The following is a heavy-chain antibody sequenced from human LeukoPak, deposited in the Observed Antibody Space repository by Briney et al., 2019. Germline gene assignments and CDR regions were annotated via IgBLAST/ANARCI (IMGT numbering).Heavy chain of an antibody. D-gene: IGHD4-17*01. CDR3: AREVYGDNYFDY. CDR2: ISGTGGST. J-gene: IGHJ4*02. V-gene: IGHV3-23*01. CDR1: GLTFSSYA. Sequence: GGSLRLSCVASGLTFSSYAMSWVRQAPGTGLEWVSAISGTGGSTYYADSVKGRFTISRDNSKNTLNLQMNSLRAEDTAVYYCAREVYGDNYFDYWGQGTLVTVSS.